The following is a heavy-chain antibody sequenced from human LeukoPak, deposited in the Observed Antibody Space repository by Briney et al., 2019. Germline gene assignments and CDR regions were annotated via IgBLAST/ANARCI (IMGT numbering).Heavy chain of an antibody. CDR2: IYYTGTT. CDR1: GASISNSSHY. Sequence: PSETLSLTCIVSGASISNSSHYWGWIRQPPGKGLEWIGNIYYTGTTYYAPSLKSRVTISVDKSKNQFSLKLSSVTAADTAVYYCARDLVRWERYPGWFDPWGQGTLVTVSS. V-gene: IGHV4-39*07. D-gene: IGHD1-26*01. J-gene: IGHJ5*02. CDR3: ARDLVRWERYPGWFDP.